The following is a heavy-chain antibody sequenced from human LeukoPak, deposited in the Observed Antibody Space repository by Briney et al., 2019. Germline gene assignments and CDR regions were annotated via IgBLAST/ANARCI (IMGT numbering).Heavy chain of an antibody. J-gene: IGHJ6*03. V-gene: IGHV3-23*01. Sequence: GGSLRLSCAASGFTFSSYAMSWVRQAPGKGLEWVSAISGSGGSTYYADSVKGRFTISRDNSKNTLYLQMNSLRAEDAAVYYCAKRGTHAKPYDFWSGYYSEELYYYMDVWGKGTTVTVSS. CDR2: ISGSGGST. CDR1: GFTFSSYA. CDR3: AKRGTHAKPYDFWSGYYSEELYYYMDV. D-gene: IGHD3-3*01.